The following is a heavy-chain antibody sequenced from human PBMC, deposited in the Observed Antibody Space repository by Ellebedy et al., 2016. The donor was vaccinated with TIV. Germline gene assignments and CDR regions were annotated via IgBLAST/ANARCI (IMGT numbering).Heavy chain of an antibody. V-gene: IGHV4-59*01. CDR3: AGDYGAYFDY. Sequence: MPSETLSLTCTVSGGAINNYYWSWIRQPPGKGLEWIGGYVYNSGSTNYNPSLKSRVNISEDTSKKQFFLKLTSVTAADTAVYYCAGDYGAYFDYWGQGTLVTVSS. CDR1: GGAINNYY. D-gene: IGHD4-17*01. J-gene: IGHJ4*02. CDR2: VYNSGST.